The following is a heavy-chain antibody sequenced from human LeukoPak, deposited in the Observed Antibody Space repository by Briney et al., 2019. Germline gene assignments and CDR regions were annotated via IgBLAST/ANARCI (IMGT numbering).Heavy chain of an antibody. CDR2: FDPEDGET. Sequence: ASVKVSCKVSGYTLTESSMHWVRQAPGKGREWMGGFDPEDGETTYAQKFQGKVTITEDTSTDTAYMELRSLRSEDTAVYYCATLHGDYEYSFDPWGQGVLVTVSS. CDR1: GYTLTESS. D-gene: IGHD4-17*01. CDR3: ATLHGDYEYSFDP. J-gene: IGHJ5*02. V-gene: IGHV1-24*01.